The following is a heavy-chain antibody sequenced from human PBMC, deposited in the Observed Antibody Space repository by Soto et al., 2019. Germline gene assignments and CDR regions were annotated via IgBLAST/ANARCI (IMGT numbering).Heavy chain of an antibody. D-gene: IGHD3-10*01. CDR3: ARVIISDDYYGSGSYTYGMDV. Sequence: GGSLRLSCAASGFTFSSYGMHWVRQAPGKGLEWVAVIWYDGSNKYYADSVKGRFTISRDNSKNTLYLQMNSLRAEDTAVYYFARVIISDDYYGSGSYTYGMDVWGQGTTVTVSS. J-gene: IGHJ6*02. CDR1: GFTFSSYG. V-gene: IGHV3-33*01. CDR2: IWYDGSNK.